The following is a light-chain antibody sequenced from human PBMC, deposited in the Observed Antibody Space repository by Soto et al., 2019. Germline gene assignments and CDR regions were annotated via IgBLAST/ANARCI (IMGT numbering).Light chain of an antibody. CDR2: GDI. Sequence: QSVLTQPPSVSGAPGQRVTISCTGTSSNIGAGYDVLWYRQLPGTAPKLLIYGDINRPSGVSDRFSGSKSGTSASLAITGLQAEDEADYYCQSYDSSLSVYVVFGGGTKLTVL. J-gene: IGLJ2*01. CDR3: QSYDSSLSVYVV. V-gene: IGLV1-40*01. CDR1: SSNIGAGYD.